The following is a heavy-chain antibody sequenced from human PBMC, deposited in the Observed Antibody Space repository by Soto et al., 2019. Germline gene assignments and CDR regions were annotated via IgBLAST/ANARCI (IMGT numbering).Heavy chain of an antibody. CDR2: TNEDGSII. Sequence: EVQLVESGGGLVQPGGSLRLSCAASGFTFSSYWMHWVRQAPGKGLVWVSRTNEDGSIINYADSVKGRFTISRDNAKDIVYLEMNSLRVEDTAVYYCTRGIGGWGAYWGQGALVTVSS. V-gene: IGHV3-74*01. CDR3: TRGIGGWGAY. J-gene: IGHJ4*02. CDR1: GFTFSSYW. D-gene: IGHD3-10*01.